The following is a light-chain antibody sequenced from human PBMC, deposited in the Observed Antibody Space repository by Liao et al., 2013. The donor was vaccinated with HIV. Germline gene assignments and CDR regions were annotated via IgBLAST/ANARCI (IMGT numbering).Light chain of an antibody. CDR2: QDD. V-gene: IGLV3-1*01. CDR1: KLGNKY. J-gene: IGLJ1*01. Sequence: SYELTQPPSVSVTPGQTASITCSGHKLGNKYAYWYKQKPGQSPILVMYQDDKRPSGVPERFSGSNSDNRATLTVSGTQAVDEAAYYCLAWDGDTAVFGTGTRLTV. CDR3: LAWDGDTAV.